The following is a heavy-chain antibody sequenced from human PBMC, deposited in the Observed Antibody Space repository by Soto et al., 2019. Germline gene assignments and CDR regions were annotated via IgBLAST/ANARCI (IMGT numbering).Heavy chain of an antibody. J-gene: IGHJ6*03. CDR3: ARGYTGTLYYYYYYMDV. Sequence: ASVKVSCKASGYTFTSYDINWVRQATGQGLEWMGWMNPNSGNTGYAQKFQGRVTMTRNTSISTAYMELSSLRSEDTAVYYCARGYTGTLYYYYYYMDVWDKGTTVTVSS. CDR1: GYTFTSYD. CDR2: MNPNSGNT. D-gene: IGHD1-1*01. V-gene: IGHV1-8*01.